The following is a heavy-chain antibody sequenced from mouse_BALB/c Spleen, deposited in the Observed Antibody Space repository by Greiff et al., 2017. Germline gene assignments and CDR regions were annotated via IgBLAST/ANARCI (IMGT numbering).Heavy chain of an antibody. V-gene: IGHV14-3*02. CDR2: IDPANGNT. CDR3: APDRYDDWFAY. D-gene: IGHD2-14*01. CDR1: GFNIKDTY. Sequence: EVKLMESGAELVKPGASVKLSCTASGFNIKDTYMHWVKQRPEQGLEWIGRIDPANGNTKYDPKFQGKATITADTSSNTAYLQLSSLTSEDTAVYYCAPDRYDDWFAYWGQGTLVTVSA. J-gene: IGHJ3*01.